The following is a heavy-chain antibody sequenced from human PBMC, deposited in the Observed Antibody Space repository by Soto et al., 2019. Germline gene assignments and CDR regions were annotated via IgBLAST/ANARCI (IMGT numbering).Heavy chain of an antibody. V-gene: IGHV1-3*01. D-gene: IGHD3-10*01. Sequence: QRLEWMGWINAGNGNTKYSQKFQGRVTITRDTSASTAYMELSSLRSEDTAVYYCARGFTMVRGGLGMAVWGQGTTVTVSS. CDR3: ARGFTMVRGGLGMAV. CDR2: INAGNGNT. J-gene: IGHJ6*02.